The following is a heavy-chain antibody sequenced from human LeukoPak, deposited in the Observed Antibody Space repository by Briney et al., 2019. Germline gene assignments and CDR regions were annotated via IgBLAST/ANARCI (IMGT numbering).Heavy chain of an antibody. Sequence: GGSLRLSCAASGFTFSSYSMNWVRQDPGKGLEWVSSISSSSSYIYYADSVKGRFTISRDNARNSLYLQMNSPRDEDTAVYYCAREVVVAATDWFDPWGQGILVTVSS. CDR3: AREVVVAATDWFDP. V-gene: IGHV3-21*01. CDR1: GFTFSSYS. J-gene: IGHJ5*02. CDR2: ISSSSSYI. D-gene: IGHD2-15*01.